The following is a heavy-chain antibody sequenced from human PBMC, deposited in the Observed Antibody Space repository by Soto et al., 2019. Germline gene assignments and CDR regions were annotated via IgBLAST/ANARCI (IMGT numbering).Heavy chain of an antibody. D-gene: IGHD2-15*01. CDR1: GFTFSSYA. J-gene: IGHJ6*02. CDR2: ISYDGSNK. CDR3: ARDMVAATQVDYYYGIDV. V-gene: IGHV3-30-3*01. Sequence: QVQLVESGGGVVQPGRSLRLYCAASGFTFSSYAMHWVRQAPGKGLEWVAVISYDGSNKYYADSVKGRFTISRDNSKNTLYLQMNSLRAEDTAVYYCARDMVAATQVDYYYGIDVLGQGTTVTVSS.